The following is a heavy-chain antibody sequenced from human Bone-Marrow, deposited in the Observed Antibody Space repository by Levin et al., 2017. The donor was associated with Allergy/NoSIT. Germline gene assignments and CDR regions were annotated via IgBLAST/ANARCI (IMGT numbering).Heavy chain of an antibody. J-gene: IGHJ5*02. Sequence: ASVKVSCKASGYTFTSYGISWVRQAPGQGLEWMGWISAYNGNTNYAQKLQGRVTMTTDTSTSTAYMELRSLRSDDTAVYYCARDRDNGGSSRRSMFDPWGQGTLVTVSS. CDR2: ISAYNGNT. V-gene: IGHV1-18*01. CDR3: ARDRDNGGSSRRSMFDP. CDR1: GYTFTSYG. D-gene: IGHD2-15*01.